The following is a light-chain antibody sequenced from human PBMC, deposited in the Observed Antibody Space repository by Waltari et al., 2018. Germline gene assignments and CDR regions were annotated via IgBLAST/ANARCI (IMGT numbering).Light chain of an antibody. J-gene: IGLJ3*02. CDR3: ATWDDSLSGPV. CDR1: SSNIGNNF. CDR2: KND. Sequence: QSVLTQAPSESGTPGQTFTISCSGSSSNIGNNFVSWYKQVPGMTPKLLIYKNDQRPSGVPARFSGSKSGSSASLAISGLRSEDEADYYCATWDDSLSGPVFGGGT. V-gene: IGLV1-47*01.